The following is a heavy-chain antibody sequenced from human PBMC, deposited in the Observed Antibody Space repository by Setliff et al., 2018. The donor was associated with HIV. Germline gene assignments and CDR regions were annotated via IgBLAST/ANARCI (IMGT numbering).Heavy chain of an antibody. CDR3: ARYFYDSSGYRYYYYYMDV. CDR2: ISSSSSYT. V-gene: IGHV3-11*03. CDR1: GFTFSDYY. Sequence: GGSLRLSCAASGFTFSDYYMSWIRQAPGKGLEWVSYISSSSSYTNYADSVKGRFTISRDNAKNSLYLQMNSLRAEDTAVYYCARYFYDSSGYRYYYYYMDVWGKGTTVTVSS. J-gene: IGHJ6*03. D-gene: IGHD3-22*01.